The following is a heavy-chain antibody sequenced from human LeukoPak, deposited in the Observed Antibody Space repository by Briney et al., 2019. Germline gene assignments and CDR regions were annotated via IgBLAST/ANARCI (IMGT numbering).Heavy chain of an antibody. CDR1: GFTVSTYA. D-gene: IGHD1-26*01. CDR2: ISGGGADT. J-gene: IGHJ4*02. V-gene: IGHV3-23*01. CDR3: AKDRRGYSHY. Sequence: GGSLRLSCAASGFTVSTYAMSWVRQAPGKGREGVSAISGGGADTDYADSGKGRFTISRDNSKDTLYLHMLSLSAADTALYDCAKDRRGYSHYWGQGTLVTVPS.